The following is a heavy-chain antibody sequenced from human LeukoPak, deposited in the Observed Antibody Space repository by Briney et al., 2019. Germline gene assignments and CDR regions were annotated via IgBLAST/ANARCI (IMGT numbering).Heavy chain of an antibody. V-gene: IGHV1-18*01. CDR2: IRAYNGNT. Sequence: ASVKVSCKASGYTFTNYGISWVRQAPGQGLEWKGWIRAYNGNTNYAQKLQGRVTMTTDTSTSTAYMELRSLTSDDTAVYYCARGGSDCSGGNCPYSWFDPWGQGTLVTVSS. J-gene: IGHJ5*02. CDR1: GYTFTNYG. CDR3: ARGGSDCSGGNCPYSWFDP. D-gene: IGHD2-15*01.